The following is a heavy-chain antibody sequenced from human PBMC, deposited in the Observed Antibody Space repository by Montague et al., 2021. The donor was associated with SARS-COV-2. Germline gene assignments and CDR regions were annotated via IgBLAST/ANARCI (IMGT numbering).Heavy chain of an antibody. D-gene: IGHD6-13*01. Sequence: SLRLSCAASGFTFSDYYMSWIRQAPGKGLEWVSYISSSGGTIYYADSVKGRFTISGDNAKNSLYLQMNSLRAEDTAVYYCARVKQQLVVYYYYYMDVWGKGTTVTVSS. CDR2: ISSSGGTI. J-gene: IGHJ6*03. V-gene: IGHV3-11*01. CDR1: GFTFSDYY. CDR3: ARVKQQLVVYYYYYMDV.